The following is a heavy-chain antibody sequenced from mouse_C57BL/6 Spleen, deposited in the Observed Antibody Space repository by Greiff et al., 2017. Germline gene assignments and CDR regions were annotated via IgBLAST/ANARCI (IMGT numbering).Heavy chain of an antibody. Sequence: DVMLVESGGGLVKPGGSLKLSCAASGFTFSDYGMHWVRQAPEKGLEWVAYISSGSSTTYYADTVKGRFTISRDNAKNTLFLQMTSLRSEDTARFFCARTGYVRYFGVWGTGTTVTVSS. CDR1: GFTFSDYG. CDR3: ARTGYVRYFGV. D-gene: IGHD2-2*01. CDR2: ISSGSSTT. J-gene: IGHJ1*03. V-gene: IGHV5-17*01.